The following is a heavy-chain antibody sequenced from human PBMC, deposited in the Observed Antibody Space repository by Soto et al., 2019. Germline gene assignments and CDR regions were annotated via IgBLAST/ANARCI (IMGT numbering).Heavy chain of an antibody. V-gene: IGHV3-21*01. CDR2: ISSSSSYI. Sequence: AGGSLRLSCAASGFTFSSYSMNWVRQAPGKGLEWVSSISSSSSYIYYADSVKGRFTISRDNAKNSLYLQMSSLRAEDTAVYYCARDWGLAVAGIVIDYWGQGTLVTVSS. CDR3: ARDWGLAVAGIVIDY. D-gene: IGHD6-19*01. CDR1: GFTFSSYS. J-gene: IGHJ4*02.